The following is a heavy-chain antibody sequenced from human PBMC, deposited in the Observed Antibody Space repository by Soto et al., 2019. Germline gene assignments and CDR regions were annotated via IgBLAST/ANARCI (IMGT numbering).Heavy chain of an antibody. J-gene: IGHJ4*02. CDR1: GYSFSNFG. D-gene: IGHD1-26*01. CDR2: ISAFNSNT. CDR3: ARDRTWVSTTRAVDF. V-gene: IGHV1-18*01. Sequence: QVQLVQSGGEVKKPGASVRVSCKASGYSFSNFGISWVRQAPGQGLEWIGWISAFNSNTRFAQTFQGRVTMTTDTSTSTAYMELTSLRSDDTAVYYCARDRTWVSTTRAVDFWGQGTLITVSS.